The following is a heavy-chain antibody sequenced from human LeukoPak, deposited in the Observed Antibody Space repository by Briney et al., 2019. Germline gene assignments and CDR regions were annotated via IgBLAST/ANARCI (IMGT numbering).Heavy chain of an antibody. CDR1: GGSISSGGYY. Sequence: PSETLSFTCTVSGGSISSGGYYWSWIRQPPGKGLEWIGYIYHSGSTYYNPSLKSRVTISVDRSKNQFSLKLSSVTAADTAVYYCARVRTSCNPECDYYYMDVWGKGTTVTVSS. J-gene: IGHJ6*03. CDR2: IYHSGST. D-gene: IGHD2-2*01. V-gene: IGHV4-30-2*01. CDR3: ARVRTSCNPECDYYYMDV.